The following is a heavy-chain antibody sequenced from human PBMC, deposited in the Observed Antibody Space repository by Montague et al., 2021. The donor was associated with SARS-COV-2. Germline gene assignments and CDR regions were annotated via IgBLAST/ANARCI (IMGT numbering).Heavy chain of an antibody. J-gene: IGHJ4*02. D-gene: IGHD3-22*01. V-gene: IGHV4-4*02. CDR3: ASPKEGSGYYRPFDY. CDR1: GASVTSTNW. Sequence: SETLSLTCGVSGASVTSTNWWSWVRQPTGKGLEWIGEIYHTGNTNYSPSLKNRVSISLDKSKNQLSLRLNSVTAADTAVDYCASPKEGSGYYRPFDYWGQGILVTVSS. CDR2: IYHTGNT.